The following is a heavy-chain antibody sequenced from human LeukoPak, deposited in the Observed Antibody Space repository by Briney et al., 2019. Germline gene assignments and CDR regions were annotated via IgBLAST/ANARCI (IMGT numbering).Heavy chain of an antibody. CDR3: ARGGGLDV. V-gene: IGHV3-30*04. CDR2: ISYDGSNK. D-gene: IGHD3-16*01. Sequence: GGSLRLSCAASGFTFSSYAMHWVRQAPGKGLEWVAVISYDGSNKYYADSVKGRFTISRDNSKNTLYLQMNNLRAEDTAVYFCARGGGLDVWGQGATVTVSS. CDR1: GFTFSSYA. J-gene: IGHJ6*02.